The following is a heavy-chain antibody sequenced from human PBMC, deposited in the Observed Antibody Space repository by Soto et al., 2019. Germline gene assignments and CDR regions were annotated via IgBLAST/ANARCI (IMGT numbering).Heavy chain of an antibody. CDR1: GFTFSSYA. V-gene: IGHV3-23*01. D-gene: IGHD3-9*01. J-gene: IGHJ5*02. CDR3: AKDYQDILTGYYPSWFAP. CDR2: ISGSGGST. Sequence: PGGSLRLSCAASGFTFSSYAMSWVRQAPGKGLEWVSAISGSGGSTYYADSVKGRFTISRDNSKNTLYLQMNSLRAEDTAVYYCAKDYQDILTGYYPSWFAPWGQGTLVTVSS.